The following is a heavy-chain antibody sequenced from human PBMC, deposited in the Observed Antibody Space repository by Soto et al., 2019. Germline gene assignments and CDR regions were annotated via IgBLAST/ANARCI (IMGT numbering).Heavy chain of an antibody. CDR2: INPNSGGT. V-gene: IGHV1-2*04. D-gene: IGHD2-15*01. CDR1: GYTFTGYY. J-gene: IGHJ6*03. Sequence: ASVKVSCKASGYTFTGYYMHWVRQAPGQGLEWMGWINPNSGGTNYAQKFQGWVTMTRDTSISTAYMELSRLRSDDTAVYYCARNAVATGLYYYYYMDVWGKGTTVTVSS. CDR3: ARNAVATGLYYYYYMDV.